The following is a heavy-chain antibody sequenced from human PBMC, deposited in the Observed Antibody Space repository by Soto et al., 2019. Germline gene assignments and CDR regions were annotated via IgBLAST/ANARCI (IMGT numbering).Heavy chain of an antibody. V-gene: IGHV1-69*12. D-gene: IGHD6-19*01. CDR2: IIPIFGTA. J-gene: IGHJ5*02. CDR1: GGTFSSYA. Sequence: QVQLVQPGAEVKKPGSSVKVSCKASGGTFSSYAISWVRQAPGQGLEWMGGIIPIFGTANYAQKFQGRVTITAAESTSTAYMELSSLRSEDTDVYYCAGGSSGWYDWFDPWGQGTLVTVSS. CDR3: AGGSSGWYDWFDP.